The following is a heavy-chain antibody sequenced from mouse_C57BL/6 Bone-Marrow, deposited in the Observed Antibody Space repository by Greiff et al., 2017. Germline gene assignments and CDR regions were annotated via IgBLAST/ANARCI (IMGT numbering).Heavy chain of an antibody. D-gene: IGHD1-1*01. V-gene: IGHV5-9*01. CDR2: ISGGGGNT. J-gene: IGHJ1*03. CDR1: GFTFSSYT. Sequence: DVHLVESGGGLVKPGGSLKLSCAASGFTFSSYTMSWVRQTPEKRLQWVAAISGGGGNTYYPDSVKGRFTISRDNDKSILYLQMSSLRSEDTALYYCSRQVTTVLATKYFDVWGTGTTVTVSS. CDR3: SRQVTTVLATKYFDV.